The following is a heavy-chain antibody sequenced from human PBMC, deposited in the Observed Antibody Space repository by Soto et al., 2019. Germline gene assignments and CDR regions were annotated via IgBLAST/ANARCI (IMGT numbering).Heavy chain of an antibody. D-gene: IGHD3-22*01. CDR2: ISYDGSNK. CDR3: AKVFYYYDSSGYYYFDY. V-gene: IGHV3-30-3*01. J-gene: IGHJ4*02. Sequence: GGSLRLSCAASAFTFNVSAMHWVRQAPGKGLEWVAAISYDGSNKYYADSVKGRFSIARDNSKNTLYLQMSSLRAEDTAVYYCAKVFYYYDSSGYYYFDYWGQGTLVTVSS. CDR1: AFTFNVSA.